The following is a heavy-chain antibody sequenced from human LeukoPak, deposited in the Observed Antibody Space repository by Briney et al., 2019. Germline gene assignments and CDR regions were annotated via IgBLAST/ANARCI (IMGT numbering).Heavy chain of an antibody. CDR2: IYPGDSHT. CDR3: ATPYRSSGWQDAFDI. D-gene: IGHD6-19*01. J-gene: IGHJ3*02. CDR1: GYSFTSYW. Sequence: GESLKISCKGSGYSFTSYWIGWVRQMPGKGLEWMGIIYPGDSHTRYSPSFQGQVTISADKSISTAYLQWSSLKASDTAMYYCATPYRSSGWQDAFDIWGQGTMVTVSS. V-gene: IGHV5-51*01.